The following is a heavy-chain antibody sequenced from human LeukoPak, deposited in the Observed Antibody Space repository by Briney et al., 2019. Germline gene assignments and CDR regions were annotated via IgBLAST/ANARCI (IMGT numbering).Heavy chain of an antibody. Sequence: GGSLRLSCAASGFTFSSYAMSWVRQAPGKGLEWVSAISGSGGSTYYADSVEGRFTISRDNSKNTLYLQMNSLRAEDTAVYYCAKVGSDYDFWSGYYSLGYYFDYWGQGTLVIVSS. CDR2: ISGSGGST. J-gene: IGHJ4*02. CDR3: AKVGSDYDFWSGYYSLGYYFDY. CDR1: GFTFSSYA. V-gene: IGHV3-23*01. D-gene: IGHD3-3*01.